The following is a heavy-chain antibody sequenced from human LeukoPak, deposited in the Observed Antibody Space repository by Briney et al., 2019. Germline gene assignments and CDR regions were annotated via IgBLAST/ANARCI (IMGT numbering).Heavy chain of an antibody. J-gene: IGHJ4*02. CDR2: IYYSGST. Sequence: SETLSLTCTVSGGSISSYYWSWIRQPPGKGLEWIGYIYYSGSTNYNPSLKSRVTISVDTSKNQFSLKLSSVTAADTAVYYCARGMKQWLVYHFDYWGQGTLVTVSS. CDR1: GGSISSYY. D-gene: IGHD6-19*01. V-gene: IGHV4-59*12. CDR3: ARGMKQWLVYHFDY.